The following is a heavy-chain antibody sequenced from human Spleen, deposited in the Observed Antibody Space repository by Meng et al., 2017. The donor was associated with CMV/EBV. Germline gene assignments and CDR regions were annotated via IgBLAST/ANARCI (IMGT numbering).Heavy chain of an antibody. CDR3: ARPGATGYYTDTFDL. Sequence: GESLKISCKGSGYSFTSYWIGWVRQMPGKGLEWMGIIYPGDSDTRYSPSFQGQVTISADKSISTAYLQWSSLKASDSAVYYCARPGATGYYTDTFDLWGRGTLVTVSS. J-gene: IGHJ3*01. CDR1: GYSFTSYW. V-gene: IGHV5-51*01. D-gene: IGHD3-9*01. CDR2: IYPGDSDT.